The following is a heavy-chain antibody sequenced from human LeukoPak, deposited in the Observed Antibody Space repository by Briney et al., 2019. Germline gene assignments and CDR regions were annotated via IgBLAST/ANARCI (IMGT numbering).Heavy chain of an antibody. J-gene: IGHJ4*02. CDR1: GFTFSSYG. CDR3: ARDRYVNRYSSSWYGVENYFDY. V-gene: IGHV3-33*01. Sequence: GGSLRLSCAASGFTFSSYGMHWVRQAPGKGLERVAVIWYDGSNKYYADSVKGRFTISRDNSKNTLYLQMNSLRAEDTAVYYCARDRYVNRYSSSWYGVENYFDYWGQGTLVTVSS. D-gene: IGHD6-13*01. CDR2: IWYDGSNK.